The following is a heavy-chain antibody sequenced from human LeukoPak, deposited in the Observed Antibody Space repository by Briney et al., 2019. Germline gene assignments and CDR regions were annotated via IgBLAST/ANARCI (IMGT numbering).Heavy chain of an antibody. CDR3: AKRFCSATRCFHFDY. J-gene: IGHJ4*02. Sequence: GGSLRLSCAASGLTFAGYDMSWVRQAPGKGLEWVSTISASGDNTYYAGSVKGRFTISRDNSKNTLYLQMDSLRAGDTAVYYCAKRFCSATRCFHFDYWGQGTLVTVSS. CDR1: GLTFAGYD. CDR2: ISASGDNT. V-gene: IGHV3-23*01. D-gene: IGHD2-2*01.